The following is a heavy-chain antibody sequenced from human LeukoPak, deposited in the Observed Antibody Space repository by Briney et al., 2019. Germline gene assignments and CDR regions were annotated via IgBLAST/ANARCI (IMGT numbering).Heavy chain of an antibody. Sequence: SETLSLTCTVSGGSISSGGYYWSWIRQHPGKGLEWIGYIYYSGSTYYNPSLKSRVTISVDTSKNQFSLKLSSMTAADTAVYYCARDVRVATTQYFDYWGQGTLVTVSS. V-gene: IGHV4-31*03. D-gene: IGHD5-12*01. J-gene: IGHJ4*02. CDR3: ARDVRVATTQYFDY. CDR1: GGSISSGGYY. CDR2: IYYSGST.